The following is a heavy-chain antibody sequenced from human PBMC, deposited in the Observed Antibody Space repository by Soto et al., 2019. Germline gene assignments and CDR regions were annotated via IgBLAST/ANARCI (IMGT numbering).Heavy chain of an antibody. V-gene: IGHV3-23*01. CDR3: VKSPASIKTFDH. Sequence: DVQLLDSGGDLVQPGGSLRLSCAASGFIFSNYAMSWVRQSPGKGLEWVSSITFSCSGTNYVDSVKGRFTISRDNSMSTLFLQMRSLRTEDKAIYYCVKSPASIKTFDHWGRGILVTVSS. CDR2: ITFSCSGT. J-gene: IGHJ4*02. D-gene: IGHD2-2*01. CDR1: GFIFSNYA.